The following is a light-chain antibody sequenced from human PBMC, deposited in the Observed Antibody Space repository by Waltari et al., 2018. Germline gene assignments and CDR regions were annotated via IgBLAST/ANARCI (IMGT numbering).Light chain of an antibody. CDR1: SSNIGSNY. CDR2: RNN. J-gene: IGLJ3*02. Sequence: QSVLTQPPSASGTPGQRVTISCSGSSSNIGSNYGHWYQPLPGTAPKLLIYRNNQRPSGVPDRFSGSKAGTSASLAVSGLRSEDEADYYFATWDDRLSGPGVFGGGTKLTVL. CDR3: ATWDDRLSGPGV. V-gene: IGLV1-47*01.